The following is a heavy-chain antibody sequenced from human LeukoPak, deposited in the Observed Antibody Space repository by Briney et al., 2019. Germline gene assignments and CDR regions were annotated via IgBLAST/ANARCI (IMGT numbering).Heavy chain of an antibody. Sequence: GGSLRLSCAASGFTVSSNYMSWVRQAPGKGLEWVSSISSSSSYIYYADSVKGRFTISRDNAKNSLYLQMNSLRAEDTAVYYCARDRGTTEFDPWGQGTLVTVSS. CDR1: GFTVSSNY. D-gene: IGHD4-17*01. CDR3: ARDRGTTEFDP. CDR2: ISSSSSYI. J-gene: IGHJ5*02. V-gene: IGHV3-21*01.